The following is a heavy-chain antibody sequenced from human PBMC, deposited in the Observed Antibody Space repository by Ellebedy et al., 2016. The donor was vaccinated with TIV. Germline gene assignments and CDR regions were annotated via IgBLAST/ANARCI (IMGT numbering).Heavy chain of an antibody. CDR3: ARGRGAYDY. CDR2: INHSGST. D-gene: IGHD3-10*01. V-gene: IGHV4-34*01. J-gene: IGHJ4*02. CDR1: GGSFSGYY. Sequence: SETLSLXXAVYGGSFSGYYWSWIRQPPGKGLEWIGEINHSGSTNYNPSLKSRVTISVDTSKNQFSLKLSSVTAADTAVYYCARGRGAYDYWGQGTLVTVSS.